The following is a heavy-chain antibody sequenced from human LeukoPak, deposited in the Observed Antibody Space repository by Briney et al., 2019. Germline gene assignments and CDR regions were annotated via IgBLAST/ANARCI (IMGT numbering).Heavy chain of an antibody. CDR3: GRKAGDCGGGSCYSIDY. Sequence: ASVKVSCKAFGGSFSSEAISWVRRAPGQGLEWMGGIIPIFGTANYAQKFQGRVTITTDESTRTAYMEVSSLRSEDTAVYYCGRKAGDCGGGSCYSIDYWGQGTLVTVSS. J-gene: IGHJ4*02. V-gene: IGHV1-69*05. D-gene: IGHD2-15*01. CDR2: IIPIFGTA. CDR1: GGSFSSEA.